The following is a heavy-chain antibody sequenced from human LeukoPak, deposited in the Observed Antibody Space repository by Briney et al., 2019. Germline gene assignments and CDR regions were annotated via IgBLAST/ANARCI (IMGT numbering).Heavy chain of an antibody. V-gene: IGHV4-31*03. D-gene: IGHD4-11*01. CDR1: GDSISXXAHY. CDR2: IYYTGXX. Sequence: PSETLSPTCTVSGDSISXXAHYWSCIRQHPGKGXXXXXXIYYTGXXXXXXXXXRXTSMSVDTSKNQFPLKLSSVTAADTAVYYCARATIDNYRYYFDSWGQGTLVTVSS. J-gene: IGHJ4*02. CDR3: ARATIDNYRYYFDS.